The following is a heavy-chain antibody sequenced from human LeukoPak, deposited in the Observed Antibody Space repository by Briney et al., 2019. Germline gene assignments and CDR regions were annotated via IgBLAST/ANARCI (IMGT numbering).Heavy chain of an antibody. D-gene: IGHD6-13*01. CDR3: ARPRGRQQPVPFDY. CDR1: GYRFTNYW. CDR2: IYPDDSDT. V-gene: IGHV5-51*01. J-gene: IGHJ4*02. Sequence: GESLKFSCKGSGYRFTNYWIGWVRQMPGKGLEWMGSIYPDDSDTRYSPSLQGQITISDDKSISTAYLQWSSLKASDTAMYYCARPRGRQQPVPFDYWGQGTLVTVSS.